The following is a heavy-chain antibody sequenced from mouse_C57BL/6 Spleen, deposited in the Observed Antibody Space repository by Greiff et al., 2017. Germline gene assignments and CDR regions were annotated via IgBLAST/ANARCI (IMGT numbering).Heavy chain of an antibody. CDR1: GYTFTSYW. Sequence: VQLQQPGAELVRPGSSVKLSCKASGYTFTSYWMHWVKQRPIQGLEWIGNIDPSDSETHYNQKFKDKATLTVDKSSSTAYMQLSSLTSEDSAFYYCARRIRGYFDVWGTGTTVTVSS. V-gene: IGHV1-52*01. J-gene: IGHJ1*03. CDR2: IDPSDSET. CDR3: ARRIRGYFDV.